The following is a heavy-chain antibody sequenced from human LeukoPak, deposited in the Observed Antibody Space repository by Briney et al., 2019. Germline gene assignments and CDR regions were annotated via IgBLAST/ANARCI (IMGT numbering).Heavy chain of an antibody. J-gene: IGHJ4*02. CDR3: VRIRYDSSGYDY. V-gene: IGHV3-7*01. CDR1: RFTLSSYW. Sequence: GGSLRLSCAVSRFTLSSYWMSWVRQAPGKGLEWVANIKQDGSEKYYVDSVKGRFTISRDNAENSLYLQMNSLRAEDTAVYYCVRIRYDSSGYDYWGQGTLVTVSS. D-gene: IGHD3-22*01. CDR2: IKQDGSEK.